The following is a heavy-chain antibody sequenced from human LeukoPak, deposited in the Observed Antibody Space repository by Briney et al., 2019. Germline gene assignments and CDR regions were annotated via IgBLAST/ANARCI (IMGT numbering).Heavy chain of an antibody. CDR1: GYTFTGYY. J-gene: IGHJ6*03. CDR3: ARVAGATGYYMDV. D-gene: IGHD2-8*02. CDR2: ISAYNGNT. V-gene: IGHV1-18*04. Sequence: PQASVKVSCKASGYTFTGYYMHWVRQAPGQGLEWMGWISAYNGNTNYAQKLQGRVTMTTDTSTSTAYMELRSLRSDDTAVYYCARVAGATGYYMDVWGKGTTVTVSS.